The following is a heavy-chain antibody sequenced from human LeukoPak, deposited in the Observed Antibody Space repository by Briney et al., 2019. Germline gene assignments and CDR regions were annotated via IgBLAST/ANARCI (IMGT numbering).Heavy chain of an antibody. CDR3: ARSLVTTGDWYFDL. V-gene: IGHV6-1*01. Sequence: SQTLSLTCAISGDSVSSNSAAWNWIRQSPSRGLEWLGRTCYRSKWYNDYAVSVKSRITINPDTSKNQFSLQLNSVTPEDTAVYYCARSLVTTGDWYFDLWGRGTLVTVSS. CDR1: GDSVSSNSAA. D-gene: IGHD4-17*01. CDR2: TCYRSKWYN. J-gene: IGHJ2*01.